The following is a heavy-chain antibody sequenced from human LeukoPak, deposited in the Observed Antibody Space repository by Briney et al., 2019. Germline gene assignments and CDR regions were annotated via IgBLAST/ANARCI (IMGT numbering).Heavy chain of an antibody. Sequence: SETLSLTCAVYGGSFSGYYWSWIRQPPGKGLEWIGEINHSGSTNYNPSLKSRVTISVDTSKNQFSLKLSSVTAADTAVYYCARDTCGSSSCRIDYWGQGTLVTVSS. CDR2: INHSGST. CDR3: ARDTCGSSSCRIDY. V-gene: IGHV4-34*01. J-gene: IGHJ4*02. D-gene: IGHD6-13*01. CDR1: GGSFSGYY.